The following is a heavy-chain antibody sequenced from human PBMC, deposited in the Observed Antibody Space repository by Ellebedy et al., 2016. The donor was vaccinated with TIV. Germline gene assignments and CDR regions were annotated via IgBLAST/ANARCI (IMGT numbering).Heavy chain of an antibody. V-gene: IGHV1-46*01. Sequence: AASVKVSCKASGYTFTSYYMHWVRQAPGQGLEWMGKINSSGGSTSYAQKFQGRVTMTRDTSTSTVYMELSSLRSEDTAVYYWARDLEPYYYGSGSYYRLDYWGQGTLVTVSS. CDR2: INSSGGST. J-gene: IGHJ4*02. CDR1: GYTFTSYY. CDR3: ARDLEPYYYGSGSYYRLDY. D-gene: IGHD3-10*01.